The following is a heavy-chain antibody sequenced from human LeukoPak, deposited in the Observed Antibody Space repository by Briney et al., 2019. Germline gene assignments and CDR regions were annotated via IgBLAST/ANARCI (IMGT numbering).Heavy chain of an antibody. Sequence: PSETLSLTCTVSGGSISSYYWSWIRQPPGKGLEWIGYIYYSGSTNYNPSLKSRVTISVDTSKNQFSLKLSSVTAADTAVYYCVRLPFKWELPLDNWFDPWGQGTLVTVSS. CDR3: VRLPFKWELPLDNWFDP. J-gene: IGHJ5*02. V-gene: IGHV4-59*08. CDR2: IYYSGST. D-gene: IGHD1-26*01. CDR1: GGSISSYY.